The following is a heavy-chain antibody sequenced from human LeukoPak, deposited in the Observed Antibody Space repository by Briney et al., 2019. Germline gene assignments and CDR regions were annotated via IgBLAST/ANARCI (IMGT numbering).Heavy chain of an antibody. CDR2: ISSSGSTI. CDR1: GFTFSSYV. D-gene: IGHD6-13*01. V-gene: IGHV3-48*03. CDR3: ASVTSSWFYFDY. J-gene: IGHJ4*02. Sequence: GGSLRLSCAASGFTFSSYVMTWVRQAPGKSLEWVSYISSSGSTIYYADSVKGRFTISRDNAKNSLYLQMNSLRADDTAVYYCASVTSSWFYFDYWGQGTLVTVSS.